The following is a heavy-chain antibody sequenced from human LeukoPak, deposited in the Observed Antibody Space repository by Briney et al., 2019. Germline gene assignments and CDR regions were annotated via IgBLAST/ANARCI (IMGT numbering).Heavy chain of an antibody. J-gene: IGHJ5*02. CDR1: GYSISSGYY. Sequence: PSETLSLTCTVSGYSISSGYYWGWIRQPPGKGLEWIGSIYHSGSTYYNPSLKSRVTISVDTSKNQFSLKLSSVTAADTAVYYCARVILWFDPWGQGTLVTVSS. V-gene: IGHV4-38-2*02. D-gene: IGHD3-10*01. CDR2: IYHSGST. CDR3: ARVILWFDP.